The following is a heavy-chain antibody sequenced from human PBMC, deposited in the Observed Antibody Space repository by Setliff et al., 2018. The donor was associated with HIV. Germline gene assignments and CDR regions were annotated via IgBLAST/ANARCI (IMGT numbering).Heavy chain of an antibody. Sequence: PGGSLRLSCAASGFTFSNYGMHWVRQGPGKGLEWVAFIRSDESNQYYADSVKGRFTISRDNSKNTLYLQMNSLRTEDTAVYYCAKNIAGVCYSGLDYWGQGALVTVSS. V-gene: IGHV3-30*02. CDR1: GFTFSNYG. J-gene: IGHJ4*02. D-gene: IGHD2-15*01. CDR3: AKNIAGVCYSGLDY. CDR2: IRSDESNQ.